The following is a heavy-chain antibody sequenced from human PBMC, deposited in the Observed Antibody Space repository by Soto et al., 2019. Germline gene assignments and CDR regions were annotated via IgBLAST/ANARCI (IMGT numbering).Heavy chain of an antibody. Sequence: ASVKVSCKVSGYTLTELSMHWVRQAPGKGLEWMGGFDPEDGETIYAQKFQGRVTMTEDTSTDTAYMELSSLRSEDTAVYYCATESRNYSSSRNLFDYWGQGTLVTVSS. D-gene: IGHD6-13*01. J-gene: IGHJ4*02. CDR3: ATESRNYSSSRNLFDY. CDR2: FDPEDGET. CDR1: GYTLTELS. V-gene: IGHV1-24*01.